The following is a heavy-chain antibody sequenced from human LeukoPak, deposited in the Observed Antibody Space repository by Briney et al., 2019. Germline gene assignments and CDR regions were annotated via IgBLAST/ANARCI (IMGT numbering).Heavy chain of an antibody. CDR3: ASLTPTVTTLVNLVWFDP. J-gene: IGHJ5*02. CDR1: GYTFTSYY. CDR2: INPNSGGT. Sequence: WASVKVSCKASGYTFTSYYMHWVRQAPGQGLEWMGWINPNSGGTNYAQKFQGRVTITRDTSISTASMELRRLRSDDTAVYYCASLTPTVTTLVNLVWFDPWGQGTLVTVSS. V-gene: IGHV1-2*02. D-gene: IGHD4-11*01.